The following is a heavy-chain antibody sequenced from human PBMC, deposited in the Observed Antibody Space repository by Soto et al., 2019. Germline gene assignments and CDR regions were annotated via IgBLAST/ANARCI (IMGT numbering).Heavy chain of an antibody. CDR2: IYPGDSDT. CDR3: ARGKDIVLVPAAPDYYYYYGMDV. V-gene: IGHV5-51*01. D-gene: IGHD2-2*01. J-gene: IGHJ6*02. Sequence: GESLKISCKGSGYSFTSYWIGWVRQMPGKGLEWMGIIYPGDSDTRYSPSFQGQVTISADKSISTAYLQWSSLKASDTAMYYCARGKDIVLVPAAPDYYYYYGMDVWGQGTTVTVSS. CDR1: GYSFTSYW.